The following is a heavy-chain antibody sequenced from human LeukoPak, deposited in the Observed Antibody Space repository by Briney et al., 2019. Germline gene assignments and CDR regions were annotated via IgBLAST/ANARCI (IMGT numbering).Heavy chain of an antibody. J-gene: IGHJ4*02. V-gene: IGHV3-7*01. CDR1: GFTFSSHW. Sequence: GGSLRLSCAASGFTFSSHWMTWVRQAPGKGPEWVASINKDGSEQYYVDSGKGRFTISRDNAKNSLSLQVSSLRAEDTAVYYCTRGGATSSWYWFFWGQGTLVTVSS. CDR2: INKDGSEQ. CDR3: TRGGATSSWYWFF. D-gene: IGHD6-13*01.